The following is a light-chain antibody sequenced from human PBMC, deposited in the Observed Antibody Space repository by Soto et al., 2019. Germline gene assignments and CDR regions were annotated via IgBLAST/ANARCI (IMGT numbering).Light chain of an antibody. V-gene: IGKV3-20*01. Sequence: EVVLTQSPVTLSLSPGDRATLSCRASQSISSSYLAWYQQKPGQAPRLLIYGTFNRATGIPERFSGDGSGTDFTLTINRLEPEDFAVYFCQQCGLSPRTFGQGTKVEV. J-gene: IGKJ1*01. CDR2: GTF. CDR1: QSISSSY. CDR3: QQCGLSPRT.